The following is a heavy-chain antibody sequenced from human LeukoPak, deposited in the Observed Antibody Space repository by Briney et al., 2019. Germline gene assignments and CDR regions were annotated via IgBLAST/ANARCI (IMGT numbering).Heavy chain of an antibody. J-gene: IGHJ6*02. D-gene: IGHD2-21*02. V-gene: IGHV4-59*12. Sequence: PSETLSLTCTVSGGSISTYFWSWIRQSPGKGLEWIGYVYYSGSTNYNPSLKSRVTISVDTSKNQFSLKVSSVTAADTAVYYCARYCGGDCYSDYYYYAMDVWGHGTTVTVSS. CDR3: ARYCGGDCYSDYYYYAMDV. CDR2: VYYSGST. CDR1: GGSISTYF.